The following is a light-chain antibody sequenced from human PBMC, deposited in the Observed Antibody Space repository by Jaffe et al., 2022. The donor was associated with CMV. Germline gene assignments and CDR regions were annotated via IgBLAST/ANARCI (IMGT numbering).Light chain of an antibody. Sequence: SYELTQPPSVSVSPGQTARITCSGDELPQQYVYWYQQKPGQAPLLVMYKDTERPSGIPERFSGSSSGSTVTLTISGVQAEDEADYYCQSIDSPYLVFGGGTKLTVL. J-gene: IGLJ3*02. CDR1: ELPQQY. V-gene: IGLV3-25*03. CDR3: QSIDSPYLV. CDR2: KDT.